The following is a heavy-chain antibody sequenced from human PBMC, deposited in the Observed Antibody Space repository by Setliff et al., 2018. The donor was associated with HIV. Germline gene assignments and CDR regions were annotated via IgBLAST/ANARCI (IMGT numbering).Heavy chain of an antibody. CDR2: IWYDGSNK. Sequence: GGSLRLSCAASGFTFSDYGMHWVRQAPGKGLEWVAMIWYDGSNKYYADSVKGRFTISRDNAKNSMYLQMNSLRVEDTATYYCARARGSVGYYGSGTMYHMDVWGKGTTVTVSS. CDR1: GFTFSDYG. D-gene: IGHD3-10*01. J-gene: IGHJ6*03. V-gene: IGHV3-30*02. CDR3: ARARGSVGYYGSGTMYHMDV.